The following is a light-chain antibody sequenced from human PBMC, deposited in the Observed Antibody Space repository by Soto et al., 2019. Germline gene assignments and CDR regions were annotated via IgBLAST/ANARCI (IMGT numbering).Light chain of an antibody. J-gene: IGLJ1*01. CDR3: SSYTSSSTYV. CDR2: EVS. CDR1: SSDVGSYNR. Sequence: QSALTQPPSVSGSPGQSVTISCTGTSSDVGSYNRVSWYQQSPVTAPKLMIYEVSNRPSGVPDRFSGSKSGNTASLTISGLQAEDEADYYCSSYTSSSTYVFGTGTKVTVL. V-gene: IGLV2-18*02.